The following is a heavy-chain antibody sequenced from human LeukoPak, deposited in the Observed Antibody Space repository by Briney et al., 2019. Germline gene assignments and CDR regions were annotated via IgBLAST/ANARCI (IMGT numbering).Heavy chain of an antibody. Sequence: KPSETLSLTCTVSGGSISSSSSYYWGWIRQPPGKGLEWIGEINHSGSTKYTPSLKSRVTLSVDTSKNQFSLKLSSVTAADTAVYYCARGDLRSGYYVWGQGTLVTVSS. CDR1: GGSISSSSSYY. CDR2: INHSGST. CDR3: ARGDLRSGYYV. J-gene: IGHJ4*02. D-gene: IGHD3-3*01. V-gene: IGHV4-39*07.